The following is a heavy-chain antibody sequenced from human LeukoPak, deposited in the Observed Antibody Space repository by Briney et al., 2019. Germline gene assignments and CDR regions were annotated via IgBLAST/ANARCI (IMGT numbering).Heavy chain of an antibody. Sequence: GGSLRLSCAASGFTFSSYAMSWVRQAPGKGLEWVSAISGSGGSTYYADSVKGRFTISRDNSKNTLYLQMNSLRAEDTAVYYCAKAVGDRPYDSSGYYYDYWGQGTLVTVSS. CDR3: AKAVGDRPYDSSGYYYDY. J-gene: IGHJ4*02. D-gene: IGHD3-22*01. V-gene: IGHV3-23*01. CDR1: GFTFSSYA. CDR2: ISGSGGST.